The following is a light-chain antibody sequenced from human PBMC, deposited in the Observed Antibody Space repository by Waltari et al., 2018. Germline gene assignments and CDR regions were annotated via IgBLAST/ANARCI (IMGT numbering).Light chain of an antibody. J-gene: IGKJ1*01. CDR1: QSVNSIY. CDR3: QLYGFSPGT. CDR2: DSS. V-gene: IGKV3D-20*01. Sequence: IVLTQSPATLSLSPGARATLSCGASQSVNSIYIAWYQQKPGLAPRLLMYDSSNRATGVPDRFSGNGSGTDFTLTISRLEPEDSAVYYCQLYGFSPGTFGQGTTVEIK.